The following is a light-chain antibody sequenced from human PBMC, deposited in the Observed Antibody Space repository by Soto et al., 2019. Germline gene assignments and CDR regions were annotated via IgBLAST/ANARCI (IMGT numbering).Light chain of an antibody. V-gene: IGKV3-20*01. CDR1: QSVSSNY. J-gene: IGKJ2*01. CDR2: GAS. Sequence: EIVLTQSPGTLSLSPGERATLSCRASQSVSSNYLAWYQQKPGQAPRLVIYGASNRATGIPDRFSGSGSGTDFTLTINRREPEDFAVYYCQQYGSSPPYTFGQGTKLDIK. CDR3: QQYGSSPPYT.